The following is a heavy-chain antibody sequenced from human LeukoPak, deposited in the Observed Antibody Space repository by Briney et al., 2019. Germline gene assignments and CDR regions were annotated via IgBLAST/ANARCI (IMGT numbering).Heavy chain of an antibody. Sequence: SETLSLTCTVSGGSISSYYWSWIRQPPGKALEWIGYIYYSWSTNYNPSLKSRVTISVDTSKNQFSLKLSSVTAADTAVYYCARDAKGCSGGSCYHHWGKGTLVTVSS. CDR2: IYYSWST. CDR3: ARDAKGCSGGSCYHH. CDR1: GGSISSYY. J-gene: IGHJ5*02. V-gene: IGHV4-59*01. D-gene: IGHD2-15*01.